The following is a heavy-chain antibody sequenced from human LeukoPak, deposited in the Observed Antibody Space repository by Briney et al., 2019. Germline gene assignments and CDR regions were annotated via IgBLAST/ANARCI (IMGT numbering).Heavy chain of an antibody. V-gene: IGHV4-59*01. CDR2: IYYSGST. CDR3: ARAGQFISARPITFDY. J-gene: IGHJ4*02. D-gene: IGHD6-6*01. CDR1: GGSISNYY. Sequence: SETLSLTCTVSGGSISNYYWRCIRQPPGKGLEWIVYIYYSGSTNSNPSLKSRVTISLDTSKNQFSLKLSSVTAADTAVYYCARAGQFISARPITFDYWGQGSLVTVSS.